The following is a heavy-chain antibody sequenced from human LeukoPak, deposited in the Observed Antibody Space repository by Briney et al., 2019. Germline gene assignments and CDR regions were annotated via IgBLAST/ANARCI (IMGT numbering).Heavy chain of an antibody. D-gene: IGHD3-10*01. CDR1: GGSFSGYY. CDR3: ARAPGMVWGVRYFDY. J-gene: IGHJ4*02. V-gene: IGHV4-34*01. Sequence: SETLSLTCAVYGGSFSGYYWSWIRQPPGKGLEWIGEINHSGSTNYNPSLKSRVTISVDTSKNQFSLKMSSVTAADTAVYYCARAPGMVWGVRYFDYWGQGTLVTVSS. CDR2: INHSGST.